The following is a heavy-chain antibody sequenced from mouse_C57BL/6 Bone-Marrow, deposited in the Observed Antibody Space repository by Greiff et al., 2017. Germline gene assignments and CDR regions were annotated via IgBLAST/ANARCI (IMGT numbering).Heavy chain of an antibody. CDR2: IYIGNGYT. D-gene: IGHD2-5*01. V-gene: IGHV1-58*01. Sequence: VQLQQSGAELVRPGSSVKMSCKTSGYTFTSYGINWVKQRPGQGLEWIGYIYIGNGYTEYNEKFKGKATLTSDTSSSTAYMQLSSLTSEDSAIYICAKSTIVTLLPMDYWGQGTSVTVSS. CDR3: AKSTIVTLLPMDY. CDR1: GYTFTSYG. J-gene: IGHJ4*01.